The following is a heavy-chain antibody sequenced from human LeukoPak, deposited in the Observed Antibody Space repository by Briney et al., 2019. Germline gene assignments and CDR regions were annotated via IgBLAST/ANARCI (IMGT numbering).Heavy chain of an antibody. CDR3: ARVIRYCSGGSCYHNWFDP. CDR2: IDYSGST. D-gene: IGHD2-15*01. Sequence: SETLSLTCTVSGGSISSGGYYWSWIRQHPGKGLEWIGYIDYSGSTYYNPSLKSRVTISVDTSKNQFSLKLSSVTAADTAVYYCARVIRYCSGGSCYHNWFDPWGQGTLVTVSS. CDR1: GGSISSGGYY. V-gene: IGHV4-31*03. J-gene: IGHJ5*02.